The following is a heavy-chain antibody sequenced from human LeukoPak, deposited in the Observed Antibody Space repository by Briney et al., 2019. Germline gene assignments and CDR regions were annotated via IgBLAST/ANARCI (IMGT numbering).Heavy chain of an antibody. CDR3: ARDQEGFDY. J-gene: IGHJ4*02. CDR1: GYTFTSNY. CDR2: IYPRDGST. V-gene: IGHV1-46*01. Sequence: ASVKVSCKASGYTFTSNYIHWVRQAPGQGLEWMGMIYPRDGSTSYAQKFQGRVTVTRDTSTSTVHMELSVLRSEDTAVYYCARDQEGFDYWGQGTLVTVSS.